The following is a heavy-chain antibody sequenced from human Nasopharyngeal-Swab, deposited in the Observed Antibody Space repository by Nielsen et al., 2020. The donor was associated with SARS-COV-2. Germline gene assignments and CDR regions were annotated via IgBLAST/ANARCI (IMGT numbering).Heavy chain of an antibody. CDR1: GYTFTSYA. D-gene: IGHD6-13*01. V-gene: IGHV1-3*01. J-gene: IGHJ4*02. Sequence: ASVKVSCKASGYTFTSYAMHWVRQAPGQRLEWMGWINAGNGNTKYSQKFQGRVTITRDTSASTAYMELSSLRSEDTAVYYCARGIAAAGTLDYWSQGTLVIVSS. CDR3: ARGIAAAGTLDY. CDR2: INAGNGNT.